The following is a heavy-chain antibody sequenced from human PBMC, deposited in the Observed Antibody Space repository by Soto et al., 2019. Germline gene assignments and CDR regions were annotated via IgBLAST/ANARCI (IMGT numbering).Heavy chain of an antibody. V-gene: IGHV3-11*01. J-gene: IGHJ4*02. D-gene: IGHD5-18*01. CDR1: GFTFSDYY. CDR2: ISSSGSTI. Sequence: QVQLVESGGGLVKPGGSLRLSCAASGFTFSDYYMSCIRQAPGKGLEWVSYISSSGSTIDYAGSVKGRFTISRDNAKNSLYLQMNSLRAEHTAGYYCARSSDTAMLIFGYWGQGTLVTV. CDR3: ARSSDTAMLIFGY.